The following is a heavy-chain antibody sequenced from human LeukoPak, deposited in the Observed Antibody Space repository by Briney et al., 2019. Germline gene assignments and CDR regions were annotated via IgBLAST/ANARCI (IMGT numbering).Heavy chain of an antibody. CDR1: GFIANSYA. J-gene: IGHJ5*02. V-gene: IGHV3-66*02. Sequence: PGGSLRLSCAASGFIANSYAMSWVRQAPGKGLAWVSLIYSDGVTQYADSVKGRFTISRDNSKNTLYLQMNSLRDEDTAVYFCARDRAEGKTWVEFDPWGQGTLVTVSS. CDR3: ARDRAEGKTWVEFDP. CDR2: IYSDGVT.